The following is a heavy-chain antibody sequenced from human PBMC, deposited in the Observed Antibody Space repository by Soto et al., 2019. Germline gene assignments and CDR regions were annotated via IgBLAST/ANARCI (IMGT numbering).Heavy chain of an antibody. CDR1: GGSISPYY. D-gene: IGHD2-21*01. CDR2: IYYAGTS. J-gene: IGHJ5*02. CDR3: ARLGAYYQSLDP. Sequence: QVQLQESGPGLVQPSETLSLTCTVSGGSISPYYWTWIRQPPGKGLEWVGYIYYAGTSSYNPSLTSRVTISLETSKSQISLRLTSVTAADTAVYYCARLGAYYQSLDPWGPGTLVTVSS. V-gene: IGHV4-59*08.